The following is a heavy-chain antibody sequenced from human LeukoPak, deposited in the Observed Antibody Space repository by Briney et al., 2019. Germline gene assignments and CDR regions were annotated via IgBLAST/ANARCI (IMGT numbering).Heavy chain of an antibody. D-gene: IGHD3-10*01. J-gene: IGHJ5*02. Sequence: SQTLSLTCAISGDSVSSHSAGWKWSSQSPSRGLERLGSIYYRSKWYNDYARSVNSRITINPDPSKNEVDLPLSSVTHDIMAVYYCTGGGLVRALPHWFDPWGQGTLVTVSS. CDR3: TGGGLVRALPHWFDP. CDR1: GDSVSSHSAG. V-gene: IGHV6-1*01. CDR2: IYYRSKWYN.